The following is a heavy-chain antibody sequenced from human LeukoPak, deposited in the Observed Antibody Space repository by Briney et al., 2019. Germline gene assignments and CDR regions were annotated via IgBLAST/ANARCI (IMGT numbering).Heavy chain of an antibody. CDR3: ARDQYYDSKGWFDP. CDR2: FHTSGST. CDR1: GCSISSYY. J-gene: IGHJ5*02. Sequence: PSETLSLTCTVSGCSISSYYWSWIRQPAGKRLEWIGRFHTSGSTNYNPSLKSRVTMSVDTSKNQFSLKLSSVTAADTAVYYCARDQYYDSKGWFDPWGQGTLVTVSS. D-gene: IGHD3-22*01. V-gene: IGHV4-4*07.